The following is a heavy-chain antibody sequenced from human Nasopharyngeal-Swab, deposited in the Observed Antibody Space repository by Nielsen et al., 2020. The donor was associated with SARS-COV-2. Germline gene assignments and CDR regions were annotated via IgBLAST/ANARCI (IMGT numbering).Heavy chain of an antibody. V-gene: IGHV3-33*01. J-gene: IGHJ5*02. D-gene: IGHD6-13*01. Sequence: GGSLTLSCAASGFTFSTSLMHCVRQDPCQGLEWVAIPWFTGGNEYYADSVKGRFTISRDTSKNTLYLQMNSLTAEDTAVYYCARDRLSSWPPSNWLDPWGQGTLVTVSS. CDR3: ARDRLSSWPPSNWLDP. CDR1: GFTFSTSL. CDR2: PWFTGGNE.